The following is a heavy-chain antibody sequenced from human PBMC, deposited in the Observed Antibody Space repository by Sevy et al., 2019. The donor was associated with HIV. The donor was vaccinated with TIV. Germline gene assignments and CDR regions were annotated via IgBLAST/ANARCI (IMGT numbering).Heavy chain of an antibody. D-gene: IGHD3-22*01. Sequence: SETLSLTCTVSGDSIRSSVHFWAWIRQPPGKGLQWLGSIHHRGDSYYNPSLRSRVTISVDTSKNQVSLNLNSMTAADTAVYFCARHCLHYFDNTGYGEDFEIWGQGSLVTVSS. V-gene: IGHV4-39*01. J-gene: IGHJ3*02. CDR1: GDSIRSSVHF. CDR3: ARHCLHYFDNTGYGEDFEI. CDR2: IHHRGDS.